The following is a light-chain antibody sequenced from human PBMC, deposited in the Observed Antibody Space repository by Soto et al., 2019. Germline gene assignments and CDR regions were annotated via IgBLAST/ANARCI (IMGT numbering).Light chain of an antibody. CDR1: QSISSN. J-gene: IGKJ4*01. V-gene: IGKV3-15*01. Sequence: EIVMTQSRATLSVCPGEKATLSFRASQSISSNLAWYQQKPGQAPRLLMFRTSSRATGFPARFSGSGSGTEFNLTISSLQSEDFGVYYCQQYNNWPRATFGGGTKVDI. CDR3: QQYNNWPRAT. CDR2: RTS.